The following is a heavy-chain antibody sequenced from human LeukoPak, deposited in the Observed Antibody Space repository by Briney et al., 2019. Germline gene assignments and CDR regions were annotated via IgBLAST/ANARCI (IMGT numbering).Heavy chain of an antibody. D-gene: IGHD3-3*01. V-gene: IGHV4-34*01. J-gene: IGHJ2*01. CDR3: ARGGYHSWSGYETPLVWYFDL. CDR1: GGSFSGYY. Sequence: TSETLSLTCAVYGGSFSGYYWSWIRQPPGKGLEWIGEINHSGSTNYNPSLKSRVTISVDTSKDQFSLKLSSVTAADTAVYYCARGGYHSWSGYETPLVWYFDLWGRGTLVTVSS. CDR2: INHSGST.